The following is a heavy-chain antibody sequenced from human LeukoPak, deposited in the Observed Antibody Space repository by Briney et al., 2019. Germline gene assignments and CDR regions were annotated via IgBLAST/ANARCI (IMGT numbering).Heavy chain of an antibody. V-gene: IGHV3-48*01. J-gene: IGHJ4*02. CDR1: GFTFSSYS. CDR2: ISSSGRTI. Sequence: GGSLRLSCAASGFTFSSYSMNWVRQAPGKGLEWVSYISSSGRTIYYADSVRGRFTISRDNAKNSLYLQMNSLRAEDTAVYYCARDLYGDYVVDYWGEGTLVTVSS. CDR3: ARDLYGDYVVDY. D-gene: IGHD4-17*01.